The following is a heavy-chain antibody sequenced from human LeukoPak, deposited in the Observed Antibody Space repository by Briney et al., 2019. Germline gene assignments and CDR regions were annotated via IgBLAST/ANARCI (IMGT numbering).Heavy chain of an antibody. J-gene: IGHJ4*02. CDR3: AKDLSGPFDY. Sequence: PGGSLRLSCAASGFTFSSSAMSWVRQVPGKGLEWVSGISWNSGSIGYADSVKGRFTISRDNAKNSLYLQMNSLRAEDTALYYCAKDLSGPFDYWGQGTLVTVSS. CDR1: GFTFSSSA. V-gene: IGHV3-9*01. D-gene: IGHD5-12*01. CDR2: ISWNSGSI.